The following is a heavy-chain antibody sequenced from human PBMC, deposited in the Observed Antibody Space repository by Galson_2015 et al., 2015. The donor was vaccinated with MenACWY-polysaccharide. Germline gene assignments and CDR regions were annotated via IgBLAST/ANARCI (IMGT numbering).Heavy chain of an antibody. Sequence: SLRLSCAASGFAVRSNSMSWVRQAPGKGLEWVSVIYSGVTTYYADSVKGRFSISRDNSKNTLYLQLAGLRAEDTAIYYCARGPTCHYDDSHFDYWGQGTLVTVSS. CDR1: GFAVRSNS. J-gene: IGHJ4*02. V-gene: IGHV3-53*01. D-gene: IGHD4-17*01. CDR3: ARGPTCHYDDSHFDY. CDR2: IYSGVTT.